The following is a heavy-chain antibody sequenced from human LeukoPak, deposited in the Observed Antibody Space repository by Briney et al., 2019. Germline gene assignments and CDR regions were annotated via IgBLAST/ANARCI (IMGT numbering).Heavy chain of an antibody. D-gene: IGHD3-22*01. CDR2: IISRSSYI. V-gene: IGHV3-21*01. Sequence: AGSMERRGAASDATFNSYRVNWFRQAPRKGLDMEFSIISRSSYIYYADSVKGRFTISRDNAKNSLDLQMNSLRAEDTAVYYCARANAYYYDSGYDAFDIWGQGTMITVSS. J-gene: IGHJ3*02. CDR1: DATFNSYR. CDR3: ARANAYYYDSGYDAFDI.